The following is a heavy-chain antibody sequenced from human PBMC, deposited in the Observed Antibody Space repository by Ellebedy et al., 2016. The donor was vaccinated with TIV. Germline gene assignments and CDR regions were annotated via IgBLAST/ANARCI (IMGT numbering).Heavy chain of an antibody. J-gene: IGHJ3*02. D-gene: IGHD6-13*01. Sequence: SETLSLTCAVYGGSFSGYYWSWIRQPPGKGLEWIGEINHSGSTNYNPSLKSRVTISVDTSKNQFSLKLSSVTAADTAVYYCARDVEAAAGTRGAFDIWGQGTMVTVSS. V-gene: IGHV4-34*01. CDR3: ARDVEAAAGTRGAFDI. CDR1: GGSFSGYY. CDR2: INHSGST.